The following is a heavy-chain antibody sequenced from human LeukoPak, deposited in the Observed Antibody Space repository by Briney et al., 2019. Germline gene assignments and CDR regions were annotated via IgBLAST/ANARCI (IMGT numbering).Heavy chain of an antibody. CDR3: ARDLAWGAFDY. Sequence: PGGSLRLSCAASGFTFSNHGMNWVRQAPGKGLEWLSGISPRGGGTYYADSVKGRFTISRDDSKSTLSLQMNSLRVEDTAVCYCARDLAWGAFDYWGQGTLVSVSS. CDR2: ISPRGGGT. D-gene: IGHD7-27*01. V-gene: IGHV3-23*01. J-gene: IGHJ4*02. CDR1: GFTFSNHG.